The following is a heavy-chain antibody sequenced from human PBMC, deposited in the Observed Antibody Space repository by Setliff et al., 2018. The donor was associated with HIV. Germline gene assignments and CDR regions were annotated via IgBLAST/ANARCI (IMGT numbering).Heavy chain of an antibody. CDR3: ARARITMTGGRLEPYAFDR. CDR2: VHGTGTT. Sequence: PSETLSLTCTVSGGSFSTYYWSWIRQPAGEGLEYVGRVHGTGTTIYNPSLKSRVTMSVDTSKNQLSLKLRSVTAADTAVYYCARARITMTGGRLEPYAFDRWGQGTKVTVSS. J-gene: IGHJ3*01. D-gene: IGHD3-22*01. CDR1: GGSFSTYY. V-gene: IGHV4-4*07.